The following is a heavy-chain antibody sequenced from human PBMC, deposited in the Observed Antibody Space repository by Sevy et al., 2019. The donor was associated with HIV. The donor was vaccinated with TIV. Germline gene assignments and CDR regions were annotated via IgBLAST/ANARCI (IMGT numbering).Heavy chain of an antibody. J-gene: IGHJ5*01. Sequence: GGSLRLSCAASGFTFSYYDMNWVRQAPGQGLEWVSSISSAGSYIKYGDSVKGRFTISRDNAKNSLYLQMNSLRAEDTAVYFCARNLDYYDTSAFYSWGQGTPVTVSS. CDR3: ARNLDYYDTSAFYS. CDR1: GFTFSYYD. V-gene: IGHV3-21*01. CDR2: ISSAGSYI. D-gene: IGHD3-22*01.